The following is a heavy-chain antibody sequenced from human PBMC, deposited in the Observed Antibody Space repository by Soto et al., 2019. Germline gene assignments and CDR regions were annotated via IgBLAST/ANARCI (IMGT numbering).Heavy chain of an antibody. CDR3: ARDWGTGSYSDSAMDV. CDR2: ISSSSIST. CDR1: GFTFSRHN. V-gene: IGHV3-48*02. Sequence: DVQLVESGGALVQPGGSLRLSCAASGFTFSRHNMNWVRQAPGKGLEWVSYISSSSISTYYADSVKGRFTISRDNAKESLYLQMNSLRDEDTALYYCARDWGTGSYSDSAMDVWGQGTTVIVSS. J-gene: IGHJ6*02. D-gene: IGHD3-10*01.